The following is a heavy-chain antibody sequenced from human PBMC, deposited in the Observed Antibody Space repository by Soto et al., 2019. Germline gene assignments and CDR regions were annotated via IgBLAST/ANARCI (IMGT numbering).Heavy chain of an antibody. V-gene: IGHV4-59*01. CDR3: ARDRSSGPPPNYYYYYMDV. Sequence: PSETLSLTCTVSGGSISSYYWSWIRQPPGKGLEWIGYIYYSGSTNYNPSLKSRVTISVDTSKNQFSLKLSSVTAADTAVYYCARDRSSGPPPNYYYYYMDVWGKGTTVTVSS. CDR1: GGSISSYY. J-gene: IGHJ6*03. CDR2: IYYSGST. D-gene: IGHD6-19*01.